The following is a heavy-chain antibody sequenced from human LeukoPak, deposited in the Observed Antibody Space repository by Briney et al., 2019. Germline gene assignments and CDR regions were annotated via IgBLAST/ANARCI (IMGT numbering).Heavy chain of an antibody. CDR3: AKGKHIVVVTAPNWFDP. D-gene: IGHD2-21*02. Sequence: GGSLRLSCAASGFTFSSYAMSWVRQAPGKGLEWVSAISGSGGSTYYADSVKGRFTISRDNSKNTLYLQMNSLRAEDTAVYYCAKGKHIVVVTAPNWFDPGAREPWSPSPQ. CDR2: ISGSGGST. V-gene: IGHV3-23*01. J-gene: IGHJ5*02. CDR1: GFTFSSYA.